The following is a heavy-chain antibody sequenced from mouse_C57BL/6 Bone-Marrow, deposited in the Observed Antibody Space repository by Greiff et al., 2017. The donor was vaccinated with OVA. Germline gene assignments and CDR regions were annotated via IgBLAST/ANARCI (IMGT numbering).Heavy chain of an antibody. CDR3: ARGKYYGSTDY. D-gene: IGHD1-1*01. CDR1: GYTFTDYY. V-gene: IGHV1-26*01. CDR2: INPNNGGT. Sequence: VQLQQSGPELVKPGASVKISCKASGYTFTDYYMNWVKQSHGKSLEWIGDINPNNGGTSYNQKFKGKATLTVDKSSSTAYMELRSLTSEDSAVYYCARGKYYGSTDYWGQGTTLTVSS. J-gene: IGHJ2*01.